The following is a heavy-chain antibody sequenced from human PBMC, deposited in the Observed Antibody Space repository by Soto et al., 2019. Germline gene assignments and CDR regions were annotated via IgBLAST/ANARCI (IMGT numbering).Heavy chain of an antibody. CDR1: GDSMSNYY. CDR3: ARRLMVVEVITHGMDV. V-gene: IGHV4-59*01. D-gene: IGHD3-10*01. J-gene: IGHJ6*02. CDR2: VSSSGST. Sequence: PSETLSLTCVVSGDSMSNYYWRWIRQPPGKGLEWIGDVSSSGSTNYNPSLKSRVTMSVDTSKNQFSLKLNSVTAADTAVYYCARRLMVVEVITHGMDVRGQGTTVTGSS.